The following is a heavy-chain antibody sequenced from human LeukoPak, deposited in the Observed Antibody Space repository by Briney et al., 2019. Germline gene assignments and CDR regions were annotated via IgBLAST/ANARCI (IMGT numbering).Heavy chain of an antibody. CDR2: QDGNNK. V-gene: IGHV3-30-3*01. CDR1: RFTFSSYT. Sequence: GGSLRLSCASSRFTFSSYTFHWVRQAPGKGLEWVAVQDGNNKYYTDSVKGRFTISRDNSKNTLYLQMNSLRAEDTAVYYCARDDRGYSGYHFDHWGQGTLVTVSS. D-gene: IGHD5-12*01. J-gene: IGHJ4*02. CDR3: ARDDRGYSGYHFDH.